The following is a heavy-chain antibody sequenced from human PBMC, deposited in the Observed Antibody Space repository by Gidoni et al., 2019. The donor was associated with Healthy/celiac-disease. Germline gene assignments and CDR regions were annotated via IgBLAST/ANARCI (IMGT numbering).Heavy chain of an antibody. J-gene: IGHJ6*03. Sequence: EVQLVESGGGLVQPGGSLRLSCAASGFTFSSYWMHWVRQAPGKGLVWVSRINSDGSSTSYADSVKGRFTISRDNAKNTLYLQMNSLRAEDTAVYYCASPPVEQIGPYYYYYMDVWGKGTTVTVSS. CDR1: GFTFSSYW. CDR3: ASPPVEQIGPYYYYYMDV. D-gene: IGHD3-10*01. V-gene: IGHV3-74*01. CDR2: INSDGSST.